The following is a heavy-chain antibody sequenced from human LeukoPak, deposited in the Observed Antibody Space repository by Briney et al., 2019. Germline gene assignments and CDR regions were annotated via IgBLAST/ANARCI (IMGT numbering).Heavy chain of an antibody. J-gene: IGHJ4*02. D-gene: IGHD5-18*01. Sequence: GGSLRLSCAASGFPFSSYAMSWVRQAPGKGLEWVSAISGSGGSTYYADSVKGRFTISRDNSKNTLYLQMNSLRAEDTAVYYCAKVGAVDTALFFDYWGQGTLVTVSS. V-gene: IGHV3-23*01. CDR2: ISGSGGST. CDR3: AKVGAVDTALFFDY. CDR1: GFPFSSYA.